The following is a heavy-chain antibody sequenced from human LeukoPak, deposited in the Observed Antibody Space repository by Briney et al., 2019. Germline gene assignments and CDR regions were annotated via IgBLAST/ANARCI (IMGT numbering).Heavy chain of an antibody. Sequence: GGSLRLSCAASGFTFSSYAMTWVRQAPGKGLEWVSAISGSGGSTYYADSVKGRFTISRDNSKNTLYLQMSSLRAEDTAVYYCAKGSYSTEGYWGQGTLVSVSS. V-gene: IGHV3-23*01. J-gene: IGHJ4*02. CDR3: AKGSYSTEGY. CDR1: GFTFSSYA. D-gene: IGHD6-13*01. CDR2: ISGSGGST.